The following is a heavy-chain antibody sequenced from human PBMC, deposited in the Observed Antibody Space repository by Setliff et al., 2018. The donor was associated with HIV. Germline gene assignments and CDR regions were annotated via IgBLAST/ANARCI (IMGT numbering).Heavy chain of an antibody. D-gene: IGHD6-19*01. V-gene: IGHV1-18*01. Sequence: ASVKVSCKASGYSFARYGLSWVRQAPGEGLEWMGWISGFNGNTKYAQSFQDRVAMTTETATSTAYMEMRSLRSDDTAVYFCARVPYKSAWFSGGHNPFEVWGQETMVTVSS. J-gene: IGHJ3*01. CDR3: ARVPYKSAWFSGGHNPFEV. CDR1: GYSFARYG. CDR2: ISGFNGNT.